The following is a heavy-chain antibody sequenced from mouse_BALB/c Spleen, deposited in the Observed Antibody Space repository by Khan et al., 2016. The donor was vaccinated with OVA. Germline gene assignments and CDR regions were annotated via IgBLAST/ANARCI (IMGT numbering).Heavy chain of an antibody. CDR2: ISYSGRT. Sequence: EVQLQESGPGLVKPSQSLSLTCTVTGYSITSDYAWNWIRQFPGNKLEWMGYISYSGRTSYNPSLQSRISITRDTSKNPFFLQLNSVTTEDTATYYCARSVTMTTVVATDFDYWGQGTTLTVSS. D-gene: IGHD1-1*01. CDR3: ARSVTMTTVVATDFDY. J-gene: IGHJ2*01. V-gene: IGHV3-2*02. CDR1: GYSITSDYA.